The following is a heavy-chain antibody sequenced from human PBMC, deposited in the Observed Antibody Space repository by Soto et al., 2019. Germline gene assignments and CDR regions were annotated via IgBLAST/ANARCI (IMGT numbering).Heavy chain of an antibody. V-gene: IGHV3-7*05. Sequence: GGSLRLSCAASGFTFSSYYMSWARQAPGKGLEWVANINQDGSRKYYMDSVRGRFTIFRDNAKNSVDLQMNSLRAEDTAVYYCAREFAMDVWGQGTTVTVSS. J-gene: IGHJ6*02. CDR1: GFTFSSYY. CDR3: AREFAMDV. CDR2: INQDGSRK.